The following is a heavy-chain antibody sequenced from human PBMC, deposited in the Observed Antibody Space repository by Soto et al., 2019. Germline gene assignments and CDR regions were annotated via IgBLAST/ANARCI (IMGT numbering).Heavy chain of an antibody. CDR2: ISRSGDRT. V-gene: IGHV3-64*02. D-gene: IGHD2-15*01. Sequence: EVQLVESGEGLVQPGGSLRLSYAAAGFTFSSYNIHWIRQAPGKGLEFVSAISRSGDRTYYADSVKGRFTITRDNSKNTVWLQMGSLRAEDMAVYYCARARCSSGQCYDFDYWGRGALVSVSS. CDR3: ARARCSSGQCYDFDY. CDR1: GFTFSSYN. J-gene: IGHJ4*02.